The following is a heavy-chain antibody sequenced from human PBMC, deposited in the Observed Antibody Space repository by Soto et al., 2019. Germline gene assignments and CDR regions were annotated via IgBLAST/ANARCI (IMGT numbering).Heavy chain of an antibody. D-gene: IGHD2-2*02. CDR3: GRTPGYTDRNSFDY. J-gene: IGHJ4*02. Sequence: ASVKVSRKASGYTATIYYMHWVRQAPEQGLEWMGIINPSGGSTTYAQKFQGRLTMTRDTSKSTVYMELSSLRSEDTAMHYSGRTPGYTDRNSFDYWGQGTLVTVSS. CDR2: INPSGGST. V-gene: IGHV1-46*01. CDR1: GYTATIYY.